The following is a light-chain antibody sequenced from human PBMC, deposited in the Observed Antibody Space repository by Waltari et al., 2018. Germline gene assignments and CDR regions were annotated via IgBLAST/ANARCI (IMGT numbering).Light chain of an antibody. Sequence: SYEVTQPPSVSVSPGQTASITCSGDKLGYKNVGWYQQKPGQSPVLVIHADSKRPSGIPERISGSNSGNTATLTISGTQAMDEADYYCQAWDSNIGVFGGGTKLTVL. J-gene: IGLJ2*01. V-gene: IGLV3-1*01. CDR1: KLGYKN. CDR2: ADS. CDR3: QAWDSNIGV.